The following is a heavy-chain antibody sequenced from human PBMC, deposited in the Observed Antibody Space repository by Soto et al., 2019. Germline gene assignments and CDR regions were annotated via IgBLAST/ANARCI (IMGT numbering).Heavy chain of an antibody. CDR2: ISNTGLTT. V-gene: IGHV3-23*01. CDR1: WLTFSSYA. D-gene: IGHD6-19*01. J-gene: IGHJ5*02. CDR3: AKDPLWGQWLEYGYLDQ. Sequence: EVQLLESGGGLVQPGGSLRLSCAASWLTFSSYAMSWVRQAPGRGLEWVAVISNTGLTTHYADSVKGRFTISRDNSKRTVYLQMNSLRVDDTAVYFCAKDPLWGQWLEYGYLDQWGQGNLVTVSS.